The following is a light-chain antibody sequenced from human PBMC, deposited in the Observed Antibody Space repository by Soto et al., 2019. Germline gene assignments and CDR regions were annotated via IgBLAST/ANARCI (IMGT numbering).Light chain of an antibody. CDR2: DVS. Sequence: QSALTRPASVSGSPGQSITISCTGTSSDVGGNKYVSWYQHYPGKAPKLMICDVSNRPSGVSNRFSGSKSGNTASLTISGLQAEDEADYYCSPFTGTTYVFGTGTKVTV. CDR1: SSDVGGNKY. J-gene: IGLJ1*01. V-gene: IGLV2-14*03. CDR3: SPFTGTTYV.